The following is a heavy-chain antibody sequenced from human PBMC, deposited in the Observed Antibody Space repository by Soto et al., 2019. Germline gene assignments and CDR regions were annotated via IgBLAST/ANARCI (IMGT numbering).Heavy chain of an antibody. CDR2: INPNSGGT. J-gene: IGHJ6*02. D-gene: IGHD3-9*01. CDR1: GYTFTGYY. V-gene: IGHV1-2*04. Sequence: ASVKVSCTASGYTFTGYYMHWVRQAPGQGLEWMGWINPNSGGTNYAQKFQGWVTMTRDTSISTAYMELSRLRSDDTAVYYCARGDDILTGYRTHGMDVWGQGTTVTVSS. CDR3: ARGDDILTGYRTHGMDV.